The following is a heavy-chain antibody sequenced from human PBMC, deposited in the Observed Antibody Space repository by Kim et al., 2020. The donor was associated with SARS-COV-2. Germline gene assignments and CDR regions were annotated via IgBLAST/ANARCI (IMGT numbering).Heavy chain of an antibody. D-gene: IGHD3-10*02. CDR3: GKDSRCGEFGYYYDGMDV. Sequence: KGRLTTSRDNSKDTLYLQMNSLRAEDTAVYYCGKDSRCGEFGYYYDGMDVWGQGTTVTVSS. V-gene: IGHV3-30*02. J-gene: IGHJ6*02.